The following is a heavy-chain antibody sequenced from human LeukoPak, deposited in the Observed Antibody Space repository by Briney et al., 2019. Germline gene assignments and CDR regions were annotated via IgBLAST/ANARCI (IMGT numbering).Heavy chain of an antibody. J-gene: IGHJ3*02. CDR1: GFTFSDHY. CDR3: ARVSNYDILTGTDGIDI. Sequence: GGSLRLSCAASGFTFSDHYMDWVRQAPGKGLEWVGRTRNKANSYTTEYAASVKGRFTISRDDSKNSLYLQMNSLKTEDTAVYYCARVSNYDILTGTDGIDIWGQGTMVTVPS. D-gene: IGHD3-9*01. CDR2: TRNKANSYTT. V-gene: IGHV3-72*01.